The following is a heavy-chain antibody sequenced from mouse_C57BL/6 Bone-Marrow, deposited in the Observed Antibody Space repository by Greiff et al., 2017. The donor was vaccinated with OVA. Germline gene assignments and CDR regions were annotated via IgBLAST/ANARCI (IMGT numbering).Heavy chain of an antibody. V-gene: IGHV5-4*01. J-gene: IGHJ1*03. CDR3: ARDLGTFWYFDV. CDR1: GFTFSSYA. D-gene: IGHD4-1*01. CDR2: ISDGGSYT. Sequence: EVQLMESGGGLVKPGGSLKLSCAASGFTFSSYAMSWVRQTPEKRLEWVATISDGGSYTYYPDNVKGRFTISRDNAKNNLYLQMSHLKSEDTAMYYCARDLGTFWYFDVWGTGTTVTVSS.